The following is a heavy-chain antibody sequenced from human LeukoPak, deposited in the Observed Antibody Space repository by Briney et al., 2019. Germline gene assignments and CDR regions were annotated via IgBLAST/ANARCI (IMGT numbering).Heavy chain of an antibody. CDR1: ESTFSSYW. D-gene: IGHD6-19*01. V-gene: IGHV3-7*01. J-gene: IGHJ3*02. CDR2: IKQDGSEK. CDR3: ATSQTTSGRYGNAFDX. Sequence: PGGSLRLSCTSSESTFSSYWMSWVRQAPGKGREWVANIKQDGSEKYYVDSRKGRFNISRDNAKNSLYLKMNSLRAEDTAVYYCATSQTTSGRYGNAFDXWGQGTMVTVS.